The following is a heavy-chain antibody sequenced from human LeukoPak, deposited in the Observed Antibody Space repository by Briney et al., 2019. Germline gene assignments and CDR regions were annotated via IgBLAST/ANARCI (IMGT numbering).Heavy chain of an antibody. CDR1: GYTFTGYY. Sequence: GASVKVSCKASGYTFTGYYMHWVRQAPGQGLEWMGIINPSGGSTYYAQKFQGRVTMTRDTSTNTVYMELSGLRSEDTAVYYCSRVHDYRGPFDYWGQGTLVTVSS. CDR2: INPSGGST. V-gene: IGHV1-46*01. CDR3: SRVHDYRGPFDY. D-gene: IGHD4-11*01. J-gene: IGHJ4*02.